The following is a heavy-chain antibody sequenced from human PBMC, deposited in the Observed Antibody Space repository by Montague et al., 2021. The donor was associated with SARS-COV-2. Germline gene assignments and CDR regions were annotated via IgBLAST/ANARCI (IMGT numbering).Heavy chain of an antibody. D-gene: IGHD1-14*01. V-gene: IGHV4-34*01. CDR2: INHSGST. CDR3: ARSKPVSSFYYYYGMDV. J-gene: IGHJ6*02. CDR1: VGSFSGYY. Sequence: SETLSLTCAVYVGSFSGYYWSWIRQPPGKGLEWIGEINHSGSTNYNPSLRSRITILVDTSKNQFSLKLSSVTAADTAVYYCARSKPVSSFYYYYGMDVWGQGTTVTVSS.